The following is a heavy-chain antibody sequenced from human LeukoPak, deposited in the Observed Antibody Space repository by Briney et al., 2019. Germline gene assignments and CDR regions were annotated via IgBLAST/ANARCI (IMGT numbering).Heavy chain of an antibody. CDR1: GGSISNYY. J-gene: IGHJ5*02. V-gene: IGHV4-59*01. CDR2: ISYSGSP. D-gene: IGHD6-13*01. CDR3: TGDRSSSSWTDH. Sequence: QPSETLSLTCTVSGGSISNYYWGWVRQPPGKGLEWIGHISYSGSPVYKFSLKSRVTISVDTSKNQFSLNLNSVTAADTALYYCTGDRSSSSWTDHWGQGILVTVSS.